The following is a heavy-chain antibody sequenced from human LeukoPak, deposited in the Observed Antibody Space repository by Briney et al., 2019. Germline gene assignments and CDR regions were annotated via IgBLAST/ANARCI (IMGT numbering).Heavy chain of an antibody. D-gene: IGHD2-2*01. Sequence: SGPTLVKPTQTLTLTCTFSGFSLSTSGVGVGWIRQPPGKALEWLALTYWNDDERYSPSLKSRLTITKDTSKNQVVLTVTNMDPVDTATYHCAHRPAYRLHFDYWGQGTLVTVSS. CDR2: TYWNDDE. CDR1: GFSLSTSGVG. J-gene: IGHJ4*02. CDR3: AHRPAYRLHFDY. V-gene: IGHV2-5*01.